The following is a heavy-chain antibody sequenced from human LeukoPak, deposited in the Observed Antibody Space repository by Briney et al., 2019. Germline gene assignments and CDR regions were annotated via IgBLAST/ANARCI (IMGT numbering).Heavy chain of an antibody. D-gene: IGHD3-9*01. Sequence: GGSLRLSCAASGFTFSNYDMSWVRLAPGKGLEWVSSITSGGDYIYYADSVKGRFTTSRDNTKNSLSLQLNSLRVEDTAVYYCARGHYDVLAASYKWTPDYWGQGTLVTVSS. CDR3: ARGHYDVLAASYKWTPDY. J-gene: IGHJ4*02. V-gene: IGHV3-21*01. CDR2: ITSGGDYI. CDR1: GFTFSNYD.